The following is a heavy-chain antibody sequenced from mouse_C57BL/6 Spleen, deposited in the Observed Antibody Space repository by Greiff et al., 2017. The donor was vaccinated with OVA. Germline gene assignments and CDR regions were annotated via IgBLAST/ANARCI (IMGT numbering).Heavy chain of an antibody. J-gene: IGHJ3*01. Sequence: QVQLQQPGAELVKPGASVKMSCKASGYTFTSYWITWVKQRPGQGLEWIGDIYPGSGSTNYNEKFKSKATLTVDTSSSTAYMQLSSLTSEDSAVYDCARGGLGPAWFAYWGQGTLVTVSA. D-gene: IGHD4-1*01. CDR2: IYPGSGST. CDR1: GYTFTSYW. CDR3: ARGGLGPAWFAY. V-gene: IGHV1-55*01.